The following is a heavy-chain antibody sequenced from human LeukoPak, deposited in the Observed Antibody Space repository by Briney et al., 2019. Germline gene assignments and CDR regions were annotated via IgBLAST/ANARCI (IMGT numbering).Heavy chain of an antibody. Sequence: GGSLRLSCAASGFTFSSYSMNWVRQAPGKGLEWVSSISSSSSNIYYADSVKGRFTISRDNAKNSLYLQMNSLRAEDTAVYYCARGFVVSNQVYWFDPWGQGTLVTVSS. CDR2: ISSSSSNI. CDR1: GFTFSSYS. V-gene: IGHV3-21*01. CDR3: ARGFVVSNQVYWFDP. J-gene: IGHJ5*02. D-gene: IGHD2-15*01.